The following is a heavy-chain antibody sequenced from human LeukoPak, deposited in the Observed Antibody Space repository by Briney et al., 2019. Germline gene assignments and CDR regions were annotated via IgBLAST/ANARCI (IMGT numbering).Heavy chain of an antibody. D-gene: IGHD2-21*01. J-gene: IGHJ6*02. CDR1: GYTFTGYY. V-gene: IGHV1-2*02. CDR3: ARDLQMWTADYYYGMDV. CDR2: INPNSGGT. Sequence: ASVKVSCKASGYTFTGYYMHWARQAPGQELECMGWINPNSGGTNYAQKFQGRVTMTRDTSISTAYMELSRLRSDDTAVYYCARDLQMWTADYYYGMDVWGQGTTVTVSS.